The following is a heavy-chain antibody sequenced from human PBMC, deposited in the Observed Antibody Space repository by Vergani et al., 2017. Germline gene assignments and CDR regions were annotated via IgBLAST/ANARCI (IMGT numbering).Heavy chain of an antibody. CDR3: AGDTYYYDSSGLTNAFDI. CDR2: IWYDGSNK. V-gene: IGHV3-33*01. J-gene: IGHJ3*02. D-gene: IGHD3-22*01. Sequence: QVQLVESGGGVVQPGRSLRLSCAASGFTFSSYGMHWVRQAPGKGLEWVAVIWYDGSNKYYADSVKGRFTISRDNSKNTLYLQMNSLRAEDTAVYYCAGDTYYYDSSGLTNAFDIWGQGTMVTVSS. CDR1: GFTFSSYG.